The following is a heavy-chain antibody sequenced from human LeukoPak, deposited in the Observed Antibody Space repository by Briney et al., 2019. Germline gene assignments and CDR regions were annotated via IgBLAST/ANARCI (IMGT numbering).Heavy chain of an antibody. J-gene: IGHJ4*02. V-gene: IGHV3-30*18. D-gene: IGHD3-3*01. CDR1: GFDFSDYA. CDR3: AKDERTGYYGFWSGYPFFDF. Sequence: GGSLRLSCEASGFDFSDYAMYWVRQAPGKGLEWVSVILYDGGYKYYADSVMGRFTISRDNSKNTLYLQMNNLTAADSAIYYCAKDERTGYYGFWSGYPFFDFWGQGTLVTVSS. CDR2: ILYDGGYK.